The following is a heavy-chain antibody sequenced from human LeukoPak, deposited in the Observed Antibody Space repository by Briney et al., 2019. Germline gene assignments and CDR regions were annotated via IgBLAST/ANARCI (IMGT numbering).Heavy chain of an antibody. J-gene: IGHJ4*02. D-gene: IGHD3-22*01. V-gene: IGHV3-30-3*01. Sequence: GGSLRLSCAASAFTFNSYAMHWVRQAPGKGPEWVAVISYDGSSEFYADSVKGRFTISRDNSKNTVYLQMNSLRAEDTAVYYCARQRYYYDSSGPYFDYWGQGTLVTVSS. CDR2: ISYDGSSE. CDR3: ARQRYYYDSSGPYFDY. CDR1: AFTFNSYA.